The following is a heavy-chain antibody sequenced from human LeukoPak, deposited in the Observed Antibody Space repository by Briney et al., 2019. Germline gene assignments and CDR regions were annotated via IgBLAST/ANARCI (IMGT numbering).Heavy chain of an antibody. CDR2: ISGSGGST. V-gene: IGHV3-23*01. CDR3: AKGRTRTTVTASFDY. CDR1: VCTFSSYA. Sequence: GGALRLSCAASVCTFSSYAMSWVRQAPWKGLEGVSAISGSGGSTYYADSVNGRFTISRDNSKNTLYLQMNSLRAEDTAVYYCAKGRTRTTVTASFDYWGQGTLVTVSS. D-gene: IGHD4-17*01. J-gene: IGHJ4*02.